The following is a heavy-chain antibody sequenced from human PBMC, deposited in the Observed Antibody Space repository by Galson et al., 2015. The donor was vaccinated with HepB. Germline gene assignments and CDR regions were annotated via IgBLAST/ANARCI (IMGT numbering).Heavy chain of an antibody. CDR3: ARVADSYGYSHFDY. Sequence: ETLSLTCTVSGGSISSSSYYWGWIRQPPGKGLEWIGSIYYSGSTYYNPSLKSRVTISVDTSKNQFSLKLSSVTAADTAVYYCARVADSYGYSHFDYWGQGTLVTVSS. CDR2: IYYSGST. CDR1: GGSISSSSYY. V-gene: IGHV4-39*07. D-gene: IGHD5-18*01. J-gene: IGHJ4*02.